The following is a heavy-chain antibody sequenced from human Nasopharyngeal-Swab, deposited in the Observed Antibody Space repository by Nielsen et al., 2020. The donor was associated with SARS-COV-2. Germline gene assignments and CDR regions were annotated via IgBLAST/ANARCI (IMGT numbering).Heavy chain of an antibody. CDR3: AKLTAMVTADAFDI. Sequence: GESLKISCAASGFTFSTYGMHWVRQAPGKGLEWVAVISYDGSRKNYADSVKGRFTISRDNSKNTLYLQMNSLRAEDTAVYYCAKLTAMVTADAFDIWGQGTMATVSS. V-gene: IGHV3-30*18. J-gene: IGHJ3*02. CDR1: GFTFSTYG. D-gene: IGHD5-18*01. CDR2: ISYDGSRK.